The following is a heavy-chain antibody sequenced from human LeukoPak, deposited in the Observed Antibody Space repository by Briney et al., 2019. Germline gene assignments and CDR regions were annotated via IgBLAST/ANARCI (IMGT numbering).Heavy chain of an antibody. CDR3: ARNHASDAFGI. V-gene: IGHV1-3*01. D-gene: IGHD1-14*01. CDR2: INAGNGNT. Sequence: ASVKVSCKASGYTFTSYAMHWVRQAPGQRLEWMGWINAGNGNTKYSQKFQGRVTITTDESTSTAYMELSSLRSEDTAVYYCARNHASDAFGIWGQGTMVTVSS. CDR1: GYTFTSYA. J-gene: IGHJ3*02.